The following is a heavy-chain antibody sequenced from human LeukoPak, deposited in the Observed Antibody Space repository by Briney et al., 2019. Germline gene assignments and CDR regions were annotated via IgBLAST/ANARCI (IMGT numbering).Heavy chain of an antibody. CDR2: ISYDGSNK. V-gene: IGHV3-30*18. D-gene: IGHD3-10*01. J-gene: IGHJ4*02. CDR1: GFTFSSYG. CDR3: AKDHYYYGSGIYFMHYFDY. Sequence: PGGSLRLSCAASGFTFSSYGMRWVRQAPGKGLEWVAVISYDGSNKYYAESVKGRFTISRENSKNTLHLQMNSLRAEDTAVYYCAKDHYYYGSGIYFMHYFDYWGQGTLVTVSS.